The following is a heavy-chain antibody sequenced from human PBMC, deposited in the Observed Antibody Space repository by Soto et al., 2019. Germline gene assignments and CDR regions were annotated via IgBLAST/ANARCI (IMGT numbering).Heavy chain of an antibody. V-gene: IGHV1-3*01. CDR3: ARDNVLPGLLWFGELSQNRKYNWFDP. J-gene: IGHJ5*02. CDR2: INAGNGNT. Sequence: ASVKVSCKASGYTFTSYAMHWVRQAPGQRLEWMGWINAGNGNTKYSRKFQGRVTITRDTSASTAYMELSSLRSEDTAVYYCARDNVLPGLLWFGELSQNRKYNWFDPWGQGTLVTVSS. D-gene: IGHD3-10*01. CDR1: GYTFTSYA.